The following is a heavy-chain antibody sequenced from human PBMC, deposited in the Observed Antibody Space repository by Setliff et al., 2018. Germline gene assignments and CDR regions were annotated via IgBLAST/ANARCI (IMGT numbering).Heavy chain of an antibody. D-gene: IGHD3-10*01. CDR2: IYPGDSIT. Sequence: GESLKISCKGSGYSFSTCWIGWVRQMPGKGLEWMGIIYPGDSITRYSPSFQGQVTISVDKSINTAYLQWSSLRASDSAIYYCARHPYYYGSGTYLDNNNRWFDPWGQGTLVTVSS. CDR1: GYSFSTCW. J-gene: IGHJ5*02. CDR3: ARHPYYYGSGTYLDNNNRWFDP. V-gene: IGHV5-51*01.